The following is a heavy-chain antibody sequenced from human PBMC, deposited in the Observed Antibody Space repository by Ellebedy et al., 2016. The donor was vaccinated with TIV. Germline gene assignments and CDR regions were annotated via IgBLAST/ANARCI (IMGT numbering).Heavy chain of an antibody. CDR1: GFTVSSNY. D-gene: IGHD3-3*01. CDR2: IYSGGST. Sequence: GESLKISCVASGFTVSSNYMSWVRQAPGKGLEWVSVIYSGGSTYYADSVKGRFTISRDNSKNTLYLQMNSLRAEDTAVYYCARGTIFGRGMDVWGQGTTVTVSS. J-gene: IGHJ6*02. CDR3: ARGTIFGRGMDV. V-gene: IGHV3-53*01.